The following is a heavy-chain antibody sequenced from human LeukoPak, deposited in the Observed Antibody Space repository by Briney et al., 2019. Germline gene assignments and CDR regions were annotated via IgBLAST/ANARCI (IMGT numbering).Heavy chain of an antibody. Sequence: SETLSLTCTVSGGSISSGSYYWSWIRQPAWKGLEWIGRIYTSGSTNYNPSLKSRVTISVDTSKNQFSLKLSSVTAADTAVYYCARVAGTTVLWFDPWGQGTLVTVSS. CDR2: IYTSGST. J-gene: IGHJ5*02. D-gene: IGHD1-1*01. CDR1: GGSISSGSYY. CDR3: ARVAGTTVLWFDP. V-gene: IGHV4-61*02.